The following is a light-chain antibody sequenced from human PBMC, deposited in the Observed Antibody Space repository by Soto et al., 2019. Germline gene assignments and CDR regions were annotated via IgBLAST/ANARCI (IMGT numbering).Light chain of an antibody. CDR3: PQYNNWPS. Sequence: EVVMTQSPATLSVSPVEIATLSCRASQTVSRNLAWYQQRPGQSPRLLIYDVFTRAAGIPARFSGSGSETEFTLTIRSLQSEDFAVYYCPQYNNWPSVGQGTRLEIK. V-gene: IGKV3-15*01. CDR1: QTVSRN. CDR2: DVF. J-gene: IGKJ5*01.